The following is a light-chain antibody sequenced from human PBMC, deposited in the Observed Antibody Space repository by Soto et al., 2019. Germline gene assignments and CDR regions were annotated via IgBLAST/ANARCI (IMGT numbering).Light chain of an antibody. V-gene: IGLV2-14*01. CDR3: SSYTTTIALYV. CDR2: EVF. Sequence: QSVLTQPASVSGSPGQSITIPCTGTNSDVGGYNYVSWYQHHPGKAPKLMIYEVFNRPSGVSSRFSGSKSGSTASLTISGLQAEDVADYYCSSYTTTIALYVFGTGTKLTVL. J-gene: IGLJ1*01. CDR1: NSDVGGYNY.